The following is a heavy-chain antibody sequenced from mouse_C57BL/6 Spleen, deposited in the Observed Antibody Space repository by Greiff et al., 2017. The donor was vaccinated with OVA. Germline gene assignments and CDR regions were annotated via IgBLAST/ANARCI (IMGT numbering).Heavy chain of an antibody. D-gene: IGHD1-1*01. CDR3: TTVVADWYFDV. V-gene: IGHV6-6*01. CDR2: IRNKANNHAT. J-gene: IGHJ1*03. CDR1: GFTFSDAW. Sequence: EVKLQESGGGLVQPGGSMKLSCAASGFTFSDAWMDWVRQSPEKGLEWVAEIRNKANNHATYYAESVKGRFTISRDDSKSSVYLQMNSLRAEDTGINYCTTVVADWYFDVWGTGTTVTVSS.